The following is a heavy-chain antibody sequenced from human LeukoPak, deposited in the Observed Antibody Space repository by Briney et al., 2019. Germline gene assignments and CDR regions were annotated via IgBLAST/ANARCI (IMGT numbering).Heavy chain of an antibody. CDR3: ARDAQISAAAYYFDY. D-gene: IGHD6-13*01. V-gene: IGHV3-30*04. CDR2: ISTDGRDI. J-gene: IGHJ4*02. Sequence: GRSLRLSCAASGFTFSRYPMHWVRQAPGKGLEWVTVISTDGRDIKYADSVKGRFTISRDSSKNTLSLQMNSLRGDDTAVYYCARDAQISAAAYYFDYWGQGTLVTVPS. CDR1: GFTFSRYP.